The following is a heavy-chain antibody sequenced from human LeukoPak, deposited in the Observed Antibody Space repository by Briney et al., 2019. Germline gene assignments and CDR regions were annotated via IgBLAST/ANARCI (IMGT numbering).Heavy chain of an antibody. CDR3: ARVPSKWDNWFDP. CDR1: GGSISSYY. Sequence: SETLSLTCTVSGGSISSYYWSWIRQPPGKGLEWIGYIYYSGSTNYNPSLKSRVTISLDNSKNQFSLRLSSVTAADTAVYYCARVPSKWDNWFDPWGQGTLVTVSS. D-gene: IGHD1-26*01. V-gene: IGHV4-59*12. CDR2: IYYSGST. J-gene: IGHJ5*02.